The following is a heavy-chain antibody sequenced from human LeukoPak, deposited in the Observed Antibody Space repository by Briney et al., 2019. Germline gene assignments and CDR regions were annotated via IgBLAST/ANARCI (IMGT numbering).Heavy chain of an antibody. Sequence: AGGSLRLSCAASGFTFSRYGMHWVRQAPGKGLGWVAVISDDGSTEYYADSVKGRFTISRDNSKNTLYLQMSSLRAEDTAVYYCAKEGASGSPYCFDYWGQGTLVTVSS. CDR3: AKEGASGSPYCFDY. CDR2: ISDDGSTE. CDR1: GFTFSRYG. V-gene: IGHV3-30*18. J-gene: IGHJ4*02. D-gene: IGHD1-26*01.